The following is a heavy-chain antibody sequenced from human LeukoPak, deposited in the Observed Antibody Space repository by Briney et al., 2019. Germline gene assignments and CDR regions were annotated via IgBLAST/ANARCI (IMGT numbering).Heavy chain of an antibody. CDR2: MNPNSGNT. Sequence: GASVKVSCKASGYTFTSYDINWVRQATGQGLEWMGWMNPNSGNTGYAQKFQGRVTMTEDTSTDTAYMELSSLRSEDTAVYYCATDYYRLGDYWGQGTLVTVSS. V-gene: IGHV1-8*01. CDR1: GYTFTSYD. J-gene: IGHJ4*02. D-gene: IGHD3-10*01. CDR3: ATDYYRLGDY.